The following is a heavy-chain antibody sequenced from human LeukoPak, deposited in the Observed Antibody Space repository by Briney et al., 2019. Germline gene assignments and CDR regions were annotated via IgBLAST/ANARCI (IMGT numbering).Heavy chain of an antibody. CDR1: GYIFTTYW. Sequence: GESLKISCKGSGYIFTTYWIGWVRQMPGKGLEWMGIIYPGDSDPRYSPSFQGQVTISADKSISTAYLQWSSLKASDSAMYYCVRHGLGSSWFGFDYWGQGTLVSVSS. D-gene: IGHD6-13*01. V-gene: IGHV5-51*01. CDR2: IYPGDSDP. CDR3: VRHGLGSSWFGFDY. J-gene: IGHJ4*02.